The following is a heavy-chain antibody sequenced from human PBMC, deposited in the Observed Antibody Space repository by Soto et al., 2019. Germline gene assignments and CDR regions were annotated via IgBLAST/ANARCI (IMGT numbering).Heavy chain of an antibody. D-gene: IGHD2-21*02. Sequence: SETLSLTCTVSGGSISSGGYYWSWIRQHPGKGLEWIGYIYYSGSTYYNPSLKSRVTISVDTSKNQFSLKLSSVTAADTAVYYCARGLDVYCGGDCYSYWFDPWGQGTLVTVSS. V-gene: IGHV4-31*03. CDR2: IYYSGST. CDR3: ARGLDVYCGGDCYSYWFDP. CDR1: GGSISSGGYY. J-gene: IGHJ5*02.